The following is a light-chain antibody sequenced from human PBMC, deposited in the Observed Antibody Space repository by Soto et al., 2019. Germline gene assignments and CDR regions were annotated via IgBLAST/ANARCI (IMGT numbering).Light chain of an antibody. CDR1: HSVSSN. J-gene: IGKJ2*01. V-gene: IGKV3-15*01. CDR3: QQYNIWPYL. Sequence: EIAMTQSPATLYVSPGERAALSCRASHSVSSNFAWYQQKPGQAPRLLIYRASTRATGIPAWFSGSGSGTDFTLTISSLQCEDFAVCYCQQYNIWPYLVGRGTKLGIK. CDR2: RAS.